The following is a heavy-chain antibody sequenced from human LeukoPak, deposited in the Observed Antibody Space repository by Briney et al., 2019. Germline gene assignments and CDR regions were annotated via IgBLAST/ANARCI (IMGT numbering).Heavy chain of an antibody. CDR2: IYYSGST. Sequence: SETLSLTCTVSGGSISSSSYYWGWIRQPPGKGLEWIGSIYYSGSTYYNPSLKSRVTISVDTSKNQFSLKLSSVTAADTAVYYCARAPARYYDFWSGSLLGWFDPWGQGTLVTVSS. J-gene: IGHJ5*02. CDR1: GGSISSSSYY. D-gene: IGHD3-3*01. V-gene: IGHV4-39*01. CDR3: ARAPARYYDFWSGSLLGWFDP.